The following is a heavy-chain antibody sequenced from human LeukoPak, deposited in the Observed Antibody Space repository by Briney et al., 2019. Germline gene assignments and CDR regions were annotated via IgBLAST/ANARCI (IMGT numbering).Heavy chain of an antibody. Sequence: PGGSLRLSCAASGFTFSGYGMHWVRQAPGKGLEWVAVISYDGSNKYYADSVKGRFTISRDNSKNTLYLQMNSLRAEDTAAYYCAKDSLYYGSGTFDYWGQGTLVTVSS. CDR2: ISYDGSNK. D-gene: IGHD3-10*01. CDR3: AKDSLYYGSGTFDY. V-gene: IGHV3-30*18. CDR1: GFTFSGYG. J-gene: IGHJ4*02.